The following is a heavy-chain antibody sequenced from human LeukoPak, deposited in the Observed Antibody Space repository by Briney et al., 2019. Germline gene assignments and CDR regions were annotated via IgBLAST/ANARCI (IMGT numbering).Heavy chain of an antibody. V-gene: IGHV4-4*07. D-gene: IGHD3-22*01. CDR1: GGSISSYY. J-gene: IGHJ6*03. Sequence: SETLSLTCTVSGGSISSYYWSWIRQPAGKGLEWIGRIYTSGSTNYNPSLKSRVAISVDTSKNQFSLKLSSVTAADTAVYYCTRGSIAYYYMDVWGKGTTVTISS. CDR3: TRGSIAYYYMDV. CDR2: IYTSGST.